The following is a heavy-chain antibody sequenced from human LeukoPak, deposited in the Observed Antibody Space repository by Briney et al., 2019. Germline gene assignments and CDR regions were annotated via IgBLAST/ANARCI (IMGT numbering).Heavy chain of an antibody. CDR3: ARHMDYYDSSGFYFDT. V-gene: IGHV4-59*08. J-gene: IGHJ3*02. D-gene: IGHD3-22*01. CDR1: GASISSYY. CDR2: IYYSGRT. Sequence: PSETLSLTCTVSGASISSYYWSWIRQPPGKGLEGIGYIYYSGRTNYNPSLKSRVTISVHTSKKQSSLKLSSVTAADTAVYYCARHMDYYDSSGFYFDTWGQRTMVTASS.